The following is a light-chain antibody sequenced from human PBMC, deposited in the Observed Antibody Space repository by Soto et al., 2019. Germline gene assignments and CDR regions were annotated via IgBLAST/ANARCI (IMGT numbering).Light chain of an antibody. CDR3: SSYTNTRPHVI. Sequence: QSALTQPASVSGSPGQSITISCTGASSDIGGYNHVSWYQQHPGKAPKLIIYNVSHRPSGVSTRFSGSKYGNTASLTIAGLQAEDEADYFCSSYTNTRPHVIFGGGTQLTVL. CDR1: SSDIGGYNH. V-gene: IGLV2-14*03. J-gene: IGLJ2*01. CDR2: NVS.